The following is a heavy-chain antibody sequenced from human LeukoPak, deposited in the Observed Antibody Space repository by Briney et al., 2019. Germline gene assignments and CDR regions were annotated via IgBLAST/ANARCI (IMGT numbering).Heavy chain of an antibody. CDR3: AREVGGAPDY. J-gene: IGHJ4*02. Sequence: GGSLRLSCAASGFTFSSYAMRWVRQAPGKGLEWVAVISYDGSNKYYADSVKGRFTISRDNSKNTLYLQMNSLRAEDTAVYYCAREVGGAPDYWGQGTLVTVSS. V-gene: IGHV3-30-3*01. D-gene: IGHD1-26*01. CDR1: GFTFSSYA. CDR2: ISYDGSNK.